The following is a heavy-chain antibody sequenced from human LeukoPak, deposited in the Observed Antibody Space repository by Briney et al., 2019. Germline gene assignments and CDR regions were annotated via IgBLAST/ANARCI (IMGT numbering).Heavy chain of an antibody. V-gene: IGHV4-39*01. D-gene: IGHD2-2*01. CDR2: IYYSGST. CDR1: GGSICSSSYY. CDR3: AIVPPVPAAPFDY. Sequence: PSETLSLTCTVFGGSICSSSYYWGWIRQPPGKGLEWIGSIYYSGSTYYNPSLKSRVTISVDTSKNQFSLKLSSVTAADTAVYYCAIVPPVPAAPFDYWGQGTLVTVSS. J-gene: IGHJ4*02.